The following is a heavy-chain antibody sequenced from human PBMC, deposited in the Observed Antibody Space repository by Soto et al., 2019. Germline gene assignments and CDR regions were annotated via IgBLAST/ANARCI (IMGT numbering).Heavy chain of an antibody. V-gene: IGHV3-30*18. CDR2: ISYDGSNK. CDR3: AKDDAGYSYGSRYFDY. J-gene: IGHJ4*02. CDR1: GFTFSSYG. D-gene: IGHD5-18*01. Sequence: PGGSLRLSCAASGFTFSSYGIHWVRQAPGKGLEWVAVISYDGSNKYYADSVKGRFTISRDNSKNTLYLQMNSLRAEDTAVYYCAKDDAGYSYGSRYFDYWGQGTLVTVSS.